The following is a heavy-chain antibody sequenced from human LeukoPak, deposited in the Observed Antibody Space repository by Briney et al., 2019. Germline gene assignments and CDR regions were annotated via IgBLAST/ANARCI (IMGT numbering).Heavy chain of an antibody. J-gene: IGHJ6*02. Sequence: GGSLRLSCAASGFTFSSYGMHWVRQAPGKGLEWVAVIWYDGSNKYHADSVKGRFTISRDNSKNTLYLQMNSLRAEDTAVYYCASLRITMVRGASLKYGMDVWGQGTTVIVSS. CDR2: IWYDGSNK. V-gene: IGHV3-33*01. CDR1: GFTFSSYG. CDR3: ASLRITMVRGASLKYGMDV. D-gene: IGHD3-10*01.